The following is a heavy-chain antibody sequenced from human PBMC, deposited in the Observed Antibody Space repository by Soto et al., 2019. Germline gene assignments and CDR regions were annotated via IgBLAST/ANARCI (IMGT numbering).Heavy chain of an antibody. CDR2: INPNSGGT. V-gene: IGHV1-2*02. CDR1: GYTFTGYY. D-gene: IGHD6-6*01. J-gene: IGHJ6*02. CDR3: AIIGSSSPSNYYYYGMDV. Sequence: GASVKVSCKASGYTFTGYYMHWVRQAPGQGLEWMGWINPNSGGTNYAQKLQGRVTMTTDTSTSTAYMELRSLRSDDTAVYYCAIIGSSSPSNYYYYGMDVWGQGTTVTVSS.